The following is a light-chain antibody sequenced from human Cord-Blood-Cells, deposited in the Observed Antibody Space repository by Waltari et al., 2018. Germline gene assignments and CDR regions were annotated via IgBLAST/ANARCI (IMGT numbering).Light chain of an antibody. V-gene: IGLV3-19*01. CDR2: GKN. CDR1: SLRSYY. Sequence: SSELTQDPAVSVALGQTVRITCQGDSLRSYYASRYQQKPGHAPVLVIYGKNNRPSGIPDRFSGSSSGNTASLTITGAQAEDEADYYCNSRDSSGNHLRVFGGGTKLTVL. CDR3: NSRDSSGNHLRV. J-gene: IGLJ3*02.